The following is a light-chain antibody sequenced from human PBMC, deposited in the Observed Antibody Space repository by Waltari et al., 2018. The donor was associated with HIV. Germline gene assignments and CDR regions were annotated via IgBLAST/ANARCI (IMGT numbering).Light chain of an antibody. J-gene: IGLJ1*01. CDR1: SSNIGANG. Sequence: SVLTQPPSASGTPGQRVTISCSTISSNIGANGVSWYQQLPGPAPKLLVYSNIHRPSGVPDRFSGSKSGTSASLAISGLQSDDEADYYCATWDDNLNGRVFGTGTKVTVL. CDR3: ATWDDNLNGRV. V-gene: IGLV1-44*01. CDR2: SNI.